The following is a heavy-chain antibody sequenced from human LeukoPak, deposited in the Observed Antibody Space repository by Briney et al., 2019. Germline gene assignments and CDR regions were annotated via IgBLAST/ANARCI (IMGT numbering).Heavy chain of an antibody. J-gene: IGHJ3*02. CDR3: ADFTTVATMNAFDI. CDR1: GYTLTELS. Sequence: ASVKVSCKVSGYTLTELSMHWVRQAPGKGLEWMGGFDPEDGETIYAQKFQGRVTMTEDTSTDTAYMELSSLRSEDTAVYYCADFTTVATMNAFDIWGQGTMVTVSS. D-gene: IGHD5-12*01. CDR2: FDPEDGET. V-gene: IGHV1-24*01.